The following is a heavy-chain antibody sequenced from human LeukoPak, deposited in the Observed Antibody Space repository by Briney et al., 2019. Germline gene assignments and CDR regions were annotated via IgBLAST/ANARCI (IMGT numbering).Heavy chain of an antibody. CDR3: ARNIAVAGRGDYMDV. CDR2: IYYSGST. D-gene: IGHD6-19*01. CDR1: GDSISTSSYY. Sequence: SETLSLTCSVSGDSISTSSYYWGWIRQPPGKGLEWIGTIYYSGSTYYNPSLTSRVTISVDTSKNQFSLKLSSVTAADTAVYYCARNIAVAGRGDYMDVWGKGTTVTISS. J-gene: IGHJ6*03. V-gene: IGHV4-39*01.